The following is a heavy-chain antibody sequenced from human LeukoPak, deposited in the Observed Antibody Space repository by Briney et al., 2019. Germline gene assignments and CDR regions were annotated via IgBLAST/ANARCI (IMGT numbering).Heavy chain of an antibody. J-gene: IGHJ4*02. CDR1: GASISGHY. Sequence: SETLSLTCTVSGASISGHYWNWIRQPPGKGLKWIGYIYDSGSTNYNPSLKSRVTFSDDTSKNQFSLKLTSVTAADTAVYYCARRNPTAAGFDWGQGTLVTVSS. CDR2: IYDSGST. CDR3: ARRNPTAAGFD. D-gene: IGHD6-13*01. V-gene: IGHV4-59*08.